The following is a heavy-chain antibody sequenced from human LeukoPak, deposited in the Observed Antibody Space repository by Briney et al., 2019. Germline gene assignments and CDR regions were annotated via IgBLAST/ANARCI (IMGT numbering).Heavy chain of an antibody. Sequence: GGSLRLSCAASGFTFSSYAMSWVRQAPGKGLEWVSAISGSGGSTYYADSVKGRFTISRDNSKNTPYLQMNSLRAEDTAVYYCAREPNNGGAFDIWGQGTMVTVSS. V-gene: IGHV3-23*01. CDR3: AREPNNGGAFDI. CDR1: GFTFSSYA. J-gene: IGHJ3*02. D-gene: IGHD1/OR15-1a*01. CDR2: ISGSGGST.